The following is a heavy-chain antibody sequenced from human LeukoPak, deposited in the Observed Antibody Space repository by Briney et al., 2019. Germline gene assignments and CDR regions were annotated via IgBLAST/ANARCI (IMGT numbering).Heavy chain of an antibody. CDR2: INPNSGGT. CDR1: GYTFTSYY. D-gene: IGHD3-10*01. J-gene: IGHJ5*02. V-gene: IGHV1-2*02. Sequence: GASVKVSCKASGYTFTSYYMHWVRQAPGQGLEWMGWINPNSGGTNYAQKFQGRVTMTRDTSISTACMELSRLRSDDTAVYYCARVCSFTMVRGVIIAEYNWFDPWGQGTLVTVSS. CDR3: ARVCSFTMVRGVIIAEYNWFDP.